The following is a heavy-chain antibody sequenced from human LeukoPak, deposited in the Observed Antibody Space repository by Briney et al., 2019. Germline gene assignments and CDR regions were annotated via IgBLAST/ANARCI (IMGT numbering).Heavy chain of an antibody. D-gene: IGHD6-19*01. CDR1: GYTFTSYY. Sequence: ASVKVSCKASGYTFTSYYMHWVRQAPGQGLEWMGIINPSGGSTSYAQKFQGRVTMTRDTSTSTVYMELSGLRSEDTAVYYCARAIAVAGVDYWGQGTLVTVSS. V-gene: IGHV1-46*03. J-gene: IGHJ4*02. CDR2: INPSGGST. CDR3: ARAIAVAGVDY.